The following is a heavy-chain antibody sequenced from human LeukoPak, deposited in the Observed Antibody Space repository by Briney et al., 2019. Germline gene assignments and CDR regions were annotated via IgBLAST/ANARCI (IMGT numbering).Heavy chain of an antibody. CDR2: IKTDGSQK. CDR1: GFTFSNYW. D-gene: IGHD2-21*02. Sequence: GGSLRLSCVASGFTFSNYWMTWVRQAPGKGLEWVANIKTDGSQKSYVDSVKGRFTISRDNAKNSLYLQMNSLRAEDTAVYYCARDVSYCPGDYWGQGTLVTVPS. CDR3: ARDVSYCPGDY. J-gene: IGHJ4*02. V-gene: IGHV3-7*01.